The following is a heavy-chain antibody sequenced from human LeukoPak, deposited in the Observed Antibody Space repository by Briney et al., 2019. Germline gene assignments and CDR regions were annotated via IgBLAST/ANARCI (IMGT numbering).Heavy chain of an antibody. CDR1: GGTFSSYT. J-gene: IGHJ5*02. CDR2: IITILGIA. V-gene: IGHV1-69*02. CDR3: ARVMAPYYYDSSGYWFDP. D-gene: IGHD3-22*01. Sequence: ASVKVSCKASGGTFSSYTISWVRQAPGQGLEWMGRIITILGIANYAQKFQGRVTITADKSTSTAYMELSSLRSEDTAVYYCARVMAPYYYDSSGYWFDPWGQGTLVTVSS.